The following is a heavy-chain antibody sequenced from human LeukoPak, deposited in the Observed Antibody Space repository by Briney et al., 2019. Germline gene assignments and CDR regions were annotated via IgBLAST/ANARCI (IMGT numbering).Heavy chain of an antibody. CDR1: GFTLSSFW. V-gene: IGHV3-7*01. D-gene: IGHD3-16*01. CDR3: ARATLGSLCP. J-gene: IGHJ5*02. Sequence: GGSLRLSCAVSGFTLSSFWMRWVRQAPGEGREWEASIDLDGSDKFSVDSVTGRFTSSRDNARSSMYLQMNSMRAEDTAVYYCARATLGSLCPWGQRTLVTVSS. CDR2: IDLDGSDK.